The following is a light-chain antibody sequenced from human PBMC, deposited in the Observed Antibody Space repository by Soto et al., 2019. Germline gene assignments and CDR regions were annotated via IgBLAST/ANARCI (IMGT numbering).Light chain of an antibody. CDR2: DAS. CDR3: QFYGNSPIT. CDR1: QDVLRNF. V-gene: IGKV3-20*01. J-gene: IGKJ5*01. Sequence: EVVLTQSPGTLSLSPGERGTLSCRADQDVLRNFLAWYQQRPGQSPRLLIYDASTRASDVPDRFSGSGSGTDFTLTISRVEHEDFAVYYCQFYGNSPITFGQGTRLEIK.